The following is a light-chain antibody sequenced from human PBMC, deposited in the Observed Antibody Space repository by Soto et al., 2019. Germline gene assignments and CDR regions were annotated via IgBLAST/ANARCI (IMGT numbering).Light chain of an antibody. CDR2: AAS. CDR3: QQYTGYSQWT. V-gene: IGKV1-39*01. Sequence: DIQMTQSPSSLSASVGDRVTITCRASQSITSFLSWYQQKPGKAPKLLIYAASSLQSGVPSRFSGSGSGTDFSLTISSLQPVDFATYYCQQYTGYSQWTFGPGTKV. J-gene: IGKJ1*01. CDR1: QSITSF.